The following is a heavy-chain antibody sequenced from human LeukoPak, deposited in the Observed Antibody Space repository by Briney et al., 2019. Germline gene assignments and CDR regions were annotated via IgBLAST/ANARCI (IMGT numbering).Heavy chain of an antibody. V-gene: IGHV4-30-2*01. CDR2: IYHSGST. J-gene: IGHJ4*02. Sequence: PSETLSLTCAVYGGSFSGYSWSWIRQPPGKGLEWIGYIYHSGSTYYNPSLKSRVTISVDRSKNQFSLKLSSVTAADTAVYYCARGTTVTTFDYWGQGTLVTVSS. CDR1: GGSFSGYS. D-gene: IGHD4-17*01. CDR3: ARGTTVTTFDY.